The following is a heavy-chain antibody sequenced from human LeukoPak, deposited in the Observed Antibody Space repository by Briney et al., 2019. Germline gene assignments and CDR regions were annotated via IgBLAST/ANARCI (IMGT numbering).Heavy chain of an antibody. CDR3: ARAARELSPQDSYYYDSSGYYYDY. CDR1: GYTFTSYG. V-gene: IGHV1-18*01. D-gene: IGHD3-22*01. CDR2: ISAYNGNT. J-gene: IGHJ4*02. Sequence: GASVKVSCKASGYTFTSYGISWVRQAPGQGLEWMGWISAYNGNTNYAQKLQGRVTMTTDTSTSTAYMELRSLRSEDTAVYYCARAARELSPQDSYYYDSSGYYYDYWGQGTLVTVSS.